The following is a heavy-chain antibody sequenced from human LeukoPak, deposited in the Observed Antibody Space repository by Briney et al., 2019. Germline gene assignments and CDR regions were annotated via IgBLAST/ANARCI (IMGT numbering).Heavy chain of an antibody. D-gene: IGHD6-19*01. J-gene: IGHJ4*02. Sequence: GGSLRLSCAASGFTFSSYAMSWVRQAPGKGLEWASAISGSGGSTYYADSVKGRFTISRDNSKNTLYLQMNSLRAEDTAVYYCAKGAQQWLVQDYFDYWGQGTLVTVSS. CDR3: AKGAQQWLVQDYFDY. V-gene: IGHV3-23*01. CDR2: ISGSGGST. CDR1: GFTFSSYA.